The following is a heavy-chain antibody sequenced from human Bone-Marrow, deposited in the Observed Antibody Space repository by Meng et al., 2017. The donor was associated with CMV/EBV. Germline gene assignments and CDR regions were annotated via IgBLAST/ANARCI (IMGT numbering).Heavy chain of an antibody. Sequence: GESLKISCAASGFTFSSYAMSWVRQAPGKGLEWVSVIYSGGSSTYYADSVKGRFTISRDNSKNTLYLQMNSLRAEDTAVYYCARVSTSYHTPGMDVWGQGTTVTVSS. V-gene: IGHV3-23*03. J-gene: IGHJ6*02. D-gene: IGHD2-2*02. CDR2: IYSGGSST. CDR1: GFTFSSYA. CDR3: ARVSTSYHTPGMDV.